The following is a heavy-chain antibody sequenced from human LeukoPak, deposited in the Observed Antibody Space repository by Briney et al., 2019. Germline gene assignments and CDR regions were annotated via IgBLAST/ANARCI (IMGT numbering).Heavy chain of an antibody. CDR1: GFSLSTSGMC. D-gene: IGHD3-10*01. CDR2: TDWDDDK. CDR3: ARIVREGPSTRFDY. Sequence: ESGPALVKPTQTLTLTCTFSGFSLSTSGMCVSWIRQPPGKALEWLARTDWDDDKYYSTSMKTRLTISKDTSKNQVVLTMTNMDPVDTATYYCARIVREGPSTRFDYWGQGTLVTVSS. V-gene: IGHV2-70*11. J-gene: IGHJ4*02.